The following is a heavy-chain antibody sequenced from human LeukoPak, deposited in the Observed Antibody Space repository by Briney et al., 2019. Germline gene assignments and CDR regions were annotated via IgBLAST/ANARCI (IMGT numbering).Heavy chain of an antibody. V-gene: IGHV4-4*09. CDR3: ARSVPGTHGPVYGMDV. CDR2: IHSSGGT. J-gene: IGHJ6*02. Sequence: SETLSLTCKVSGGSMNNHHWTWIRQPPGNGLELIGHIHSSGGTTYNSYLKSRVTISLDTSKNQFSLKVSSVTAADTALYYCARSVPGTHGPVYGMDVWGQGTTVTVSS. CDR1: GGSMNNHH. D-gene: IGHD3-16*01.